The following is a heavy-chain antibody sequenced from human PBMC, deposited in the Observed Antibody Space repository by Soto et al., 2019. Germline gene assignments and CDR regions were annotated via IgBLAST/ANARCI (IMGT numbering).Heavy chain of an antibody. J-gene: IGHJ5*02. V-gene: IGHV4-31*03. CDR2: IYYSGST. CDR1: GVSISSGGYY. CDR3: ARDKADMITFGGVHWFDP. D-gene: IGHD3-16*01. Sequence: SETLSLTCTVSGVSISSGGYYWSWIRQHPGKGLEWIGYIYYSGSTYYNPSLKSRVTISVDTSKNQFSLKLSSVTAADTAVYYCARDKADMITFGGVHWFDPWGQGTLVTVSS.